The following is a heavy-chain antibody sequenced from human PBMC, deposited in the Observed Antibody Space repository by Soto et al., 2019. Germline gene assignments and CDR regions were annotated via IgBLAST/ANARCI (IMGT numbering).Heavy chain of an antibody. CDR1: GYAFTNYD. J-gene: IGHJ5*02. CDR3: ARGLDFLSGYSKPVS. V-gene: IGHV1-8*01. CDR2: LSPNSGRT. Sequence: QVQLVQSGAEVKKPGASMRVSCKTSGYAFTNYDIHWVRQSTGQGLEWIGLLSPNSGRTGFAQRFQHRVNMTSNPSISTAYLHVASLTSEDTAVYYCARGLDFLSGYSKPVSWGQGALVTVSS. D-gene: IGHD3-3*01.